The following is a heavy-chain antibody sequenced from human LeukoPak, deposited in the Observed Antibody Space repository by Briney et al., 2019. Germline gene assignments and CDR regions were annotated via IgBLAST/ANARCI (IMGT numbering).Heavy chain of an antibody. J-gene: IGHJ4*02. V-gene: IGHV3-7*03. Sequence: PGGSLRLSCAASGFTFSSYWMSWVRQAPGKGLEWVANMKQDGSEKYYVDSVKGRFTISRDNAKNSLYLQMNSLRAEDTAVYYCARDRGQGYVDYWGQGTLVTVSS. CDR2: MKQDGSEK. CDR1: GFTFSSYW. D-gene: IGHD1-26*01. CDR3: ARDRGQGYVDY.